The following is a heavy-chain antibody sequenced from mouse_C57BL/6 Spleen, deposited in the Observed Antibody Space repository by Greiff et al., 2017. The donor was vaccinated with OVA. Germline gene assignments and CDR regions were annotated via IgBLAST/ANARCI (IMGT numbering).Heavy chain of an antibody. D-gene: IGHD1-1*01. Sequence: QVQLKQPGAELVMPGASVKLSCKASGYTFTSYWMHWVKQRPGQGLEWIGEIDPSDSYTNYNQKFKGKSTLTVDKSSSTAYMQLSSLTSEDSAVYYCARHYGSSYFDYWGQGTTLTVSS. CDR2: IDPSDSYT. CDR1: GYTFTSYW. J-gene: IGHJ2*01. CDR3: ARHYGSSYFDY. V-gene: IGHV1-69*01.